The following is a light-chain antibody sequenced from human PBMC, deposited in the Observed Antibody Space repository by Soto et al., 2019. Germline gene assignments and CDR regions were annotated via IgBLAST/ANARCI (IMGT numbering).Light chain of an antibody. CDR2: EVS. Sequence: QSALTQPASVSGSPGQSITISCTGTSSDVGSYNLVSWYQQHPGKAPKLMIYEVSKRPSGVSNRFSGSKSGNTASLTISGLQAEDEAEYYGCSYAGSSTFHYVFGTGTKLTVL. J-gene: IGLJ1*01. CDR1: SSDVGSYNL. CDR3: CSYAGSSTFHYV. V-gene: IGLV2-23*02.